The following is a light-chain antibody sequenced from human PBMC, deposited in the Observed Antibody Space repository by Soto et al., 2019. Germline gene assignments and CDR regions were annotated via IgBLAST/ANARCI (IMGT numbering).Light chain of an antibody. J-gene: IGLJ1*01. Sequence: QSVLTQSPSASASLGASVKLTCTLSSGHSSYAIAWHQQQPEKGPRYLMKLNSDGSHSKGDGIPDRFSGSSSGAERYLTIPTPQSGDEADYSCQTGAPLLVFGPGPKAPVL. CDR1: SGHSSYA. CDR3: QTGAPLLV. V-gene: IGLV4-69*01. CDR2: LNSDGSH.